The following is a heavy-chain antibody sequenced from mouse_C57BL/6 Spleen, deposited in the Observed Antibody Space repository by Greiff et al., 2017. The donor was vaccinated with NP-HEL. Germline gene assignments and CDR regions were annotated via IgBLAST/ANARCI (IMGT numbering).Heavy chain of an antibody. CDR1: GYTFTSYW. CDR3: AIGALYYGSSPFAY. J-gene: IGHJ3*01. CDR2: LHPSDSDT. D-gene: IGHD1-1*01. Sequence: QVQLQQPGAELVKPGASVKVSCKASGYTFTSYWMHWVKQRPGQGLEWIGRLHPSDSDTNYNQKFKGKATLTVDKASSTAYMQLSSLTSEDSAVYYCAIGALYYGSSPFAYWGQGTLVTVSA. V-gene: IGHV1-74*01.